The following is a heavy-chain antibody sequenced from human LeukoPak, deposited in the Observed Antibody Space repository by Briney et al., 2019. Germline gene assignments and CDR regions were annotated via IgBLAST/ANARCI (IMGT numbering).Heavy chain of an antibody. V-gene: IGHV1-2*02. D-gene: IGHD3-10*01. J-gene: IGHJ4*02. CDR2: INPNSGCT. CDR1: GYTCTGNY. CDR3: ALMVRGVTMGISFDY. Sequence: GASVKVSCKASGYTCTGNYMHWVRQAPGQGLEWTGWINPNSGCTNYAQKFQGGVTMTRDTSISTDYMELSRLRSDDTAVYYCALMVRGVTMGISFDYWGQGTLVTVSS.